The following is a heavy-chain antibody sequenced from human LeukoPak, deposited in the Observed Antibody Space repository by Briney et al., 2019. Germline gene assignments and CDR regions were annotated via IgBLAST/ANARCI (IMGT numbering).Heavy chain of an antibody. Sequence: GGSLRLSCAAFGFTFDDYAMHWVRQAPGKGLEWVSGISWNSGSIGYADSVKGRFTISRDNAKNSLYLQMNSLRAEDTALYYCAKDNSAGGSIVAARNWGQGTLVTVSS. CDR1: GFTFDDYA. CDR3: AKDNSAGGSIVAARN. D-gene: IGHD5-12*01. J-gene: IGHJ4*02. V-gene: IGHV3-9*01. CDR2: ISWNSGSI.